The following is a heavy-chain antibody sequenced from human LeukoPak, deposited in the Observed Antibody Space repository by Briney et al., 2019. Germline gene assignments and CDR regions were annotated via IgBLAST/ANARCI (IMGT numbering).Heavy chain of an antibody. D-gene: IGHD3-16*01. CDR3: ARKIGGAWDY. V-gene: IGHV4-61*05. CDR2: IYYSGST. CDR1: GGSISSSSYY. Sequence: PSETLSLTCTVSGGSISSSSYYWGWIRQPPGKGLEWIGYIYYSGSTNYNPSLKSRVTISVDTSKNQFSLKLSSVTAADTAVYYCARKIGGAWDYWGQGTLVTVSS. J-gene: IGHJ4*02.